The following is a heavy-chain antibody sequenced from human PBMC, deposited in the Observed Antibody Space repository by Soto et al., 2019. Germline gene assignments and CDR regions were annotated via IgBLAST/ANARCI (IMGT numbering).Heavy chain of an antibody. D-gene: IGHD5-18*01. CDR3: AKDKQRWLQN. V-gene: IGHV4-59*01. Sequence: SATLSLTCPFAGCSSSSYCWIWIRQPPGKGLEWIGYIYYSGSTNYNPSLKSRVTISVDTSKNQFSLKLSSVTAADTAFYYCAKDKQRWLQNWGQATLVNVSA. CDR2: IYYSGST. J-gene: IGHJ4*02. CDR1: GCSSSSYC.